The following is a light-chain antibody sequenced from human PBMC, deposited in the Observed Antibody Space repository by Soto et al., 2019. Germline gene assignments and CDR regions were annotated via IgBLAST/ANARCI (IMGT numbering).Light chain of an antibody. Sequence: DIQLTQSPSVLSASVGDTVTITCRASQALSNYLAWYQQKPGKAPDLLIYSASTLQSEVPSRFSGSGSETEFSLTIRALQPEDFATYYCQQLSPYPLTFGGGIKVDIK. J-gene: IGKJ4*01. CDR2: SAS. CDR1: QALSNY. CDR3: QQLSPYPLT. V-gene: IGKV1-9*01.